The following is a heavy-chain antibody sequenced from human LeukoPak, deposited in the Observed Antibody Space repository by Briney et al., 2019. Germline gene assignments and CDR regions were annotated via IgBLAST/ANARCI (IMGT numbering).Heavy chain of an antibody. CDR3: ESIGLDS. Sequence: ASMKVSCKVSGYTLSELSIHWVRQAPGKGLEWMGGEDGEAIYAQKFQGRVTMTEDTSTDTAYMDLSSLISEDTAVYYCESIGLDSWGQGTLVTVSS. D-gene: IGHD3-22*01. V-gene: IGHV1-24*01. CDR2: EDGEA. J-gene: IGHJ4*02. CDR1: GYTLSELS.